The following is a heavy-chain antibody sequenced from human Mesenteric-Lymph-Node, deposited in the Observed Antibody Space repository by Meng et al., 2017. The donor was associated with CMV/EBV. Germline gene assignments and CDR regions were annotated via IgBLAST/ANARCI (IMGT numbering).Heavy chain of an antibody. CDR1: GGSISSYY. J-gene: IGHJ4*02. CDR2: IYYSGST. V-gene: IGHV4-59*01. CDR3: ARSPTRSPYFDY. Sequence: SETLSLTCTVSGGSISSYYWSWIRQPPGKGLEWIGYIYYSGSTNYNPSLKSRVTISVDTSKNQFSLKLSSVTAADTAVYYCARSPTRSPYFDYWGQGTLVTVSS. D-gene: IGHD3-10*01.